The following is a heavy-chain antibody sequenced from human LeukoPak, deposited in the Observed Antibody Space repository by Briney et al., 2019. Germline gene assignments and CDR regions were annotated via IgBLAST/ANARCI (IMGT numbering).Heavy chain of an antibody. D-gene: IGHD3-9*01. Sequence: SETLSLTCTVSGGSISSYYWSWIRQPPGKGLEWIGYIYYSGSTNYNPSLKSRVTISVDTSKNQFSLKLSSVTAADTTVYYCAGSTRVLTVDYWGQGTLVTVSS. J-gene: IGHJ4*02. V-gene: IGHV4-59*01. CDR2: IYYSGST. CDR1: GGSISSYY. CDR3: AGSTRVLTVDY.